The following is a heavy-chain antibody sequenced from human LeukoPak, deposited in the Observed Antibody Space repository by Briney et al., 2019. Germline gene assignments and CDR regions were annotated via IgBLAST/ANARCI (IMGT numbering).Heavy chain of an antibody. CDR1: GYTFTSYG. J-gene: IGHJ6*02. V-gene: IGHV1-18*01. CDR2: ISAYNGNT. CDR3: ARVGQSKGYYYYYGMDV. Sequence: ASVKVSCKASGYTFTSYGISWVRQAPGQGLEWRGWISAYNGNTNYAQKLQGRVTMTTDTSTSTAYMELRSLRSDDTAVYYCARVGQSKGYYYYYGMDVWGQGTTVTVSS.